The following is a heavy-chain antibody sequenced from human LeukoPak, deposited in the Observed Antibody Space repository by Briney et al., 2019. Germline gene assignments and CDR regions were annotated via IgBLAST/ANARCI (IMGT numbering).Heavy chain of an antibody. CDR2: IIPFLTLT. D-gene: IGHD3-16*01. J-gene: IGHJ4*02. V-gene: IGHV1-69*02. CDR1: GDTFSNYP. Sequence: SVKVSCKASGDTFSNYPINWVRQAPGQGLEWLGRIIPFLTLTNYAQNFQDRVTITADKSTSTAYMELSSLRSEDTAMYYCARSLNFASPMTFDYWGQGTLVTVSS. CDR3: ARSLNFASPMTFDY.